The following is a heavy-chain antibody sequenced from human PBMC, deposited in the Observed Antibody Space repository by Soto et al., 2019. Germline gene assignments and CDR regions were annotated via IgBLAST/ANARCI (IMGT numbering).Heavy chain of an antibody. CDR1: GFTFSNYW. J-gene: IGHJ6*02. CDR3: ARGIRNYYGVDV. V-gene: IGHV3-74*01. D-gene: IGHD5-18*01. Sequence: GGSLRLSCAASGFTFSNYWMHWVRQAPGKGLAWVSRIKYDESNTNYADSVKGRFSISRDNAKNTVYLHMNSLRAEDTGIYYCARGIRNYYGVDVWGQGTTVTVSS. CDR2: IKYDESNT.